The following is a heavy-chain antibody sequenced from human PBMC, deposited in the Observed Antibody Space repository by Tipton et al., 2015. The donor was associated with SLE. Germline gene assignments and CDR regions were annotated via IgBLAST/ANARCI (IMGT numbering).Heavy chain of an antibody. CDR2: IYYSGST. CDR3: ARGVDYDSSGGRGCYFDY. CDR1: GGSISSHY. J-gene: IGHJ4*02. Sequence: TLSLTCTVSGGSISSHYWSWIRQPPGKGLEWIGYIYYSGSTNYNPSLKSRVTISVDTSKNQFSLKLSSVTAADTAVYYCARGVDYDSSGGRGCYFDYWGQGTLVTVSS. V-gene: IGHV4-59*11. D-gene: IGHD3-22*01.